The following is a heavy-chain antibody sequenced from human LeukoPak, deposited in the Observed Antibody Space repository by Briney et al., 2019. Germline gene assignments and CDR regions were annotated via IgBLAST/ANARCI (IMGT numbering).Heavy chain of an antibody. Sequence: GGSLRLSCAASGFTFSSYSMNWVRQAPGKGLEWVSSISSSSSYIYYADSVKGRFTISRDNAKNSLYLQMNSLRAEDTAVYYCARGDEYSSSSDAFDIWGQGTMVTVSS. CDR3: ARGDEYSSSSDAFDI. CDR2: ISSSSSYI. CDR1: GFTFSSYS. J-gene: IGHJ3*02. D-gene: IGHD6-6*01. V-gene: IGHV3-21*01.